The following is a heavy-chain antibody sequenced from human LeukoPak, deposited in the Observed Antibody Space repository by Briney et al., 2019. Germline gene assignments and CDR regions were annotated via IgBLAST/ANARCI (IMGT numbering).Heavy chain of an antibody. CDR3: ARSSLGRGVSGLGY. V-gene: IGHV3-23*01. CDR2: ASSDGRA. J-gene: IGHJ4*02. CDR1: GFTVSDSG. Sequence: GGSLTLSCAASGFTVSDSGMNWVRQPQGKGLEWVSGASSDGRAYYRDSVKGRFTVSSDNFKNTLNQQMNHLTDDTTAYYYFARSSLGRGVSGLGYWGQGTVVTVCS. D-gene: IGHD3-10*01.